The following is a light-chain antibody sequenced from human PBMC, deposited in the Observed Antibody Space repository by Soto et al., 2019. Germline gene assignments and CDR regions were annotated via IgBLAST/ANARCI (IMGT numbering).Light chain of an antibody. CDR2: GNT. Sequence: QLVLTQPPSVSGAPGQRVTISCTGSSSNIGAGFDVHWYQHLPGTAPKFLIFGNTDRPSGVPDRFSGSKSGTSASLAITGLQAEDEADYYCQSYDSSLSAVVFGGGTKLTVL. CDR1: SSNIGAGFD. CDR3: QSYDSSLSAVV. J-gene: IGLJ2*01. V-gene: IGLV1-40*01.